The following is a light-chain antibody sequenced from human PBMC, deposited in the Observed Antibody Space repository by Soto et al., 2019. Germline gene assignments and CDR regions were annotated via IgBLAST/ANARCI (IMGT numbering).Light chain of an antibody. CDR3: QQYDDWG. J-gene: IGKJ1*01. Sequence: MVMTQSPATLSVSPGERVTLSCRTSQNVTSNLAWYQLKPGQTPSLLIYGTSIRAPDIPVRFSGSGSGTEFTLTISTVQSEDSAIYYCQQYDDWGFGPGTKVEIK. CDR1: QNVTSN. V-gene: IGKV3-15*01. CDR2: GTS.